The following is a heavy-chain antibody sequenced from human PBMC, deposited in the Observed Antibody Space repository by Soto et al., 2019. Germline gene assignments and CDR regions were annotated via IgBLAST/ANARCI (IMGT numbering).Heavy chain of an antibody. Sequence: GGSLRLSCSASGFTFSSYAMHWVRQAPGKGLEYVSAISSNGGSTYYADSVKGRFTISRDNSKNTLYLQMSSLRAEDTAVYYCVKETIPLEKRITIFGVVPDYDYWGQGTLVTVSS. V-gene: IGHV3-64D*08. CDR3: VKETIPLEKRITIFGVVPDYDY. CDR1: GFTFSSYA. D-gene: IGHD3-3*01. CDR2: ISSNGGST. J-gene: IGHJ4*02.